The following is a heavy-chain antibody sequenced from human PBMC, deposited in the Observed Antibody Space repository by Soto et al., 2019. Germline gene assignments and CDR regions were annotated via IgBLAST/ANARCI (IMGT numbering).Heavy chain of an antibody. D-gene: IGHD2-2*01. CDR1: GGSISSGGYY. Sequence: QVQLQESGPGLVKPSQTLSLTCTVSGGSISSGGYYWSWIRQHPGKGLEWIGYIYYSGSTYYNPSLKSRVNISVDTSKNQFSLKLSSVTAADTAVYYCARDLSSTSCNLGCAFDIWGQGTMVTVSS. V-gene: IGHV4-31*03. J-gene: IGHJ3*02. CDR2: IYYSGST. CDR3: ARDLSSTSCNLGCAFDI.